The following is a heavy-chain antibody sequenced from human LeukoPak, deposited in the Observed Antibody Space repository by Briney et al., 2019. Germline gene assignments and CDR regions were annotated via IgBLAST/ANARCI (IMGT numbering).Heavy chain of an antibody. Sequence: SETLSLTCTVSGGSTSSYYWSWIRQPPGKGLEWIGYIYYSGSTYYNPSLKSRVTMSVDTSKNQFSLKLSSVTAADTAVYYCARQYYYDSSGPFHHWGQGTLVTVSS. CDR1: GGSTSSYY. J-gene: IGHJ1*01. V-gene: IGHV4-59*08. CDR3: ARQYYYDSSGPFHH. CDR2: IYYSGST. D-gene: IGHD3-22*01.